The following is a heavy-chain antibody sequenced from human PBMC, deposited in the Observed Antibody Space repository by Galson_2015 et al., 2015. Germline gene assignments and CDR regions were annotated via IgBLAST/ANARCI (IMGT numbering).Heavy chain of an antibody. CDR3: ARVANGYSNGWFDL. CDR2: ITSSGTL. J-gene: IGHJ2*01. Sequence: SLRLSCAASGFTFSSYTINWVRHAPGKGLEWVSYITSSGTLYYADSVKGRFTISRDNAKNSLYLQMNSLRADDAAVYYCARVANGYSNGWFDLWGRATLVTVSS. CDR1: GFTFSSYT. V-gene: IGHV3-48*01. D-gene: IGHD6-19*01.